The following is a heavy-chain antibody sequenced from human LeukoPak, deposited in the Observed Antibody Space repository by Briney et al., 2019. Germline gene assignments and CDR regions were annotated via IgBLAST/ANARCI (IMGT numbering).Heavy chain of an antibody. CDR1: GFTFISYA. Sequence: GGSLRLSCAASGFTFISYAMTGVRQAPGKGLEWVSTISGSGGTTYYADSVKGRFTISRDNSKDTLYLQMNSLRAEDTAAYYCATNTAFDYWGQGTLVTVSS. J-gene: IGHJ4*02. V-gene: IGHV3-23*01. CDR2: ISGSGGTT. CDR3: ATNTAFDY. D-gene: IGHD5-18*01.